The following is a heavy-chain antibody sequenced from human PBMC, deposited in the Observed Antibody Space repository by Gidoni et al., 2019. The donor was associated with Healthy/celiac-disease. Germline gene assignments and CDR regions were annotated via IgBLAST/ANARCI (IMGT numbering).Heavy chain of an antibody. D-gene: IGHD6-13*01. CDR3: AKDQGDEQHQFEE. CDR1: GFPFSSYA. Sequence: EVQLLESGGGLVQPGGSLRLSCAASGFPFSSYAMRWVRQAPGKGLEWVSAISGSGGSTYYADSVKGRFTISRDNSKNTLYLQMNSLRAEDTAVYYCAKDQGDEQHQFEEWGQGTLVTVSS. CDR2: ISGSGGST. J-gene: IGHJ4*02. V-gene: IGHV3-23*01.